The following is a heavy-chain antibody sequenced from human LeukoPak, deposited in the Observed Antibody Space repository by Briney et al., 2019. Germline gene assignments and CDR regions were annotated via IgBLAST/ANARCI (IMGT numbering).Heavy chain of an antibody. CDR3: AREEQQLVQATWFDP. J-gene: IGHJ5*02. Sequence: ASVKVSCKASGYTFTGYYMHWVRQAPGRGLEWMGWINPNSGGTNYAQKFQGRVTMTRDTSTSTVYMELSSLRSEDTAVYYCAREEQQLVQATWFDPWGQGTLVTVSS. CDR1: GYTFTGYY. V-gene: IGHV1-2*02. D-gene: IGHD6-13*01. CDR2: INPNSGGT.